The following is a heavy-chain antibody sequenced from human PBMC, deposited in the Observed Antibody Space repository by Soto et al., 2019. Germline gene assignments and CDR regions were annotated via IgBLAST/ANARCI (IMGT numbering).Heavy chain of an antibody. CDR2: IYWDDDK. Sequence: QITLKESGPTLVKPTQTLTLTCTVSGFSLSTSGVGVGWIRQPPGKALEWLALIYWDDDKRYSPSLKSRLTITKYNSKNQVVLTMTTMNPVDTATYYCAYTQDAFDIWGQGTMVTVSS. D-gene: IGHD2-2*02. J-gene: IGHJ3*02. CDR3: AYTQDAFDI. V-gene: IGHV2-5*02. CDR1: GFSLSTSGVG.